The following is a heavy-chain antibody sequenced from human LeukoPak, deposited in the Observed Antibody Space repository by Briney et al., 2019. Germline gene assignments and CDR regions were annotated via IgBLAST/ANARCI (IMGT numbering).Heavy chain of an antibody. Sequence: ASVKVSCKASGYTFTSYDINWVRQATGQGLEWMGWMNPNSGNTGYAQKFQGRVTITTDESTSTAYMELSSLRSEDTAVYYCAKATWYGGNPSGAFDMWGQGTMVTVSS. CDR3: AKATWYGGNPSGAFDM. V-gene: IGHV1-8*01. CDR2: MNPNSGNT. CDR1: GYTFTSYD. J-gene: IGHJ3*02. D-gene: IGHD4/OR15-4a*01.